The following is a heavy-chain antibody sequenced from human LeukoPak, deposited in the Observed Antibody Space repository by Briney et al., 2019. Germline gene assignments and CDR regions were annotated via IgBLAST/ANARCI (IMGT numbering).Heavy chain of an antibody. CDR3: AGSFIVVVPAWSNWFDP. CDR2: INHSGST. V-gene: IGHV4-34*01. D-gene: IGHD2-2*01. CDR1: GGSFSGYY. J-gene: IGHJ5*02. Sequence: SETLSLTCAVYGGSFSGYYWSWIRQPPGKGLEWIGEINHSGSTNYNPSLKSRVTISVDTSKSQFSLKLSSVTAADTAVYYCAGSFIVVVPAWSNWFDPWGQGTLVTVSS.